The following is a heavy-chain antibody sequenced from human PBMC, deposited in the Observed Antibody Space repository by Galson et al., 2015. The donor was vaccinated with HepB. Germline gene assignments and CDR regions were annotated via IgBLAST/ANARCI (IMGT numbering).Heavy chain of an antibody. CDR3: TRQYCGGDCLPDY. J-gene: IGHJ4*02. Sequence: SLRLSCAASGFTFGDYAMSWFRQAPGKGLEWVGFIRSKAYGGTTEYAASVKGRFTISRDDSKSIAYLQMNSLKTEDTAVYYCTRQYCGGDCLPDYWGQGTLVTVSS. CDR2: IRSKAYGGTT. CDR1: GFTFGDYA. D-gene: IGHD2-21*02. V-gene: IGHV3-49*03.